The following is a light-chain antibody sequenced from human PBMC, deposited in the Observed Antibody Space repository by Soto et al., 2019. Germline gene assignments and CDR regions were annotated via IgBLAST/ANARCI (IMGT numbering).Light chain of an antibody. J-gene: IGKJ1*01. CDR3: QQYNSYSWT. V-gene: IGKV1-5*01. Sequence: DIQMTQAPSTLSVSFGDRVTITCGASQSISYWLAWYQQKPGKAPNLLIYGASNLESGVPSRFSGSGFGTEFNLTISSLQTDDFATYYCQQYNSYSWTFGQGTKVDIK. CDR2: GAS. CDR1: QSISYW.